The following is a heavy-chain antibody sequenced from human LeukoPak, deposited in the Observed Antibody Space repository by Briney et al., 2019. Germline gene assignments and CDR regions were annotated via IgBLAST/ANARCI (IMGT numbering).Heavy chain of an antibody. J-gene: IGHJ4*02. CDR2: ILPYTGGT. D-gene: IGHD3-22*01. Sequence: ASVKVSCKASGYNFGANYMHWVRQAPGQGLEWMGWILPYTGGTHYSQKFQGRVTLTTDTSISTAYMELSSLRSEDTAVYYCARGRATMYYYDSSGIDYWGQGTLVTVSS. CDR1: GYNFGANY. CDR3: ARGRATMYYYDSSGIDY. V-gene: IGHV1-2*02.